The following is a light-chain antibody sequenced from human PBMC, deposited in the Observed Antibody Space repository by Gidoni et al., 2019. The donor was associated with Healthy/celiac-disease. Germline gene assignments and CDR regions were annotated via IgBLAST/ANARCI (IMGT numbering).Light chain of an antibody. Sequence: EIVLTQSPGTLSLSPGERATLSCRASQSVSSSYLAWYQQKPGQAPRLLIYGASSRATGIPDRCSGSGSGTDFTLTSSRLEPEDFAVYYCQQYGSSPRTFGQWTKVEIK. CDR1: QSVSSSY. J-gene: IGKJ1*01. CDR2: GAS. V-gene: IGKV3-20*01. CDR3: QQYGSSPRT.